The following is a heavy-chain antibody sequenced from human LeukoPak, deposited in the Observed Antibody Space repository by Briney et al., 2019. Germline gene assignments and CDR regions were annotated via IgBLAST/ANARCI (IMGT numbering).Heavy chain of an antibody. Sequence: ASVKVSCKASGYTFTSYGISWVRRAPGQGLEWMGWISAYNGNTNYAQKLQGRVTMTTDTSTSTAYMELRSLRPDDTAVYYCARGLPFRNPADPWGQGTLVTVSS. J-gene: IGHJ5*02. V-gene: IGHV1-18*01. CDR1: GYTFTSYG. CDR3: ARGLPFRNPADP. CDR2: ISAYNGNT. D-gene: IGHD5-12*01.